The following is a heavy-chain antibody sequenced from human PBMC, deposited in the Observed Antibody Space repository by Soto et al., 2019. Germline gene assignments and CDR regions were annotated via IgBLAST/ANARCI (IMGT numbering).Heavy chain of an antibody. D-gene: IGHD3-22*01. CDR2: IIPIFGTA. V-gene: IGHV1-69*13. CDR3: ARDTQQDSNGYYLEWFDP. CDR1: GGTFSSYA. J-gene: IGHJ5*02. Sequence: SVKVSCKASGGTFSSYAISWVRQAPGQGLEWMGCIIPIFGTANYAQNFQGRVTMTADESTSTAHMELRSLKSDDTAVYYCARDTQQDSNGYYLEWFDPWGQGTLVPVSS.